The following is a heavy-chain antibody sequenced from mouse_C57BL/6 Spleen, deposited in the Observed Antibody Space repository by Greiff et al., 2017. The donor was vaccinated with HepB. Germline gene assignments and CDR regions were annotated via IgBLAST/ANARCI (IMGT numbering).Heavy chain of an antibody. CDR3: ARITTVVRGDY. CDR2: INPNNGGT. J-gene: IGHJ2*01. D-gene: IGHD1-1*01. V-gene: IGHV1-26*01. CDR1: GYTFTDYY. Sequence: EVQLQQSGPELVKPGASVKISCKASGYTFTDYYMNWVKQSHGKSLEWIGDINPNNGGTSYNQKFKGKATLTVDKSSSTAYMELRSLTSEDSAVYYCARITTVVRGDYWGQGTTLTVSA.